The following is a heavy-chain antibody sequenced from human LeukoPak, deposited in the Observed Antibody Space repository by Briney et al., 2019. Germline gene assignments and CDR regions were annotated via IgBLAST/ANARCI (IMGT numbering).Heavy chain of an antibody. V-gene: IGHV3-23*01. CDR1: GSTFNSYS. D-gene: IGHD6-6*01. CDR2: ISGSGSIT. CDR3: AKDPGGIATRTFDY. Sequence: GGSLRLSCAASGSTFNSYSMSWVRQAPGKGLEWVSVISGSGSITFYADSVKGRFTISRDNSKNTLYLQMDSLRAEDTAVYHCAKDPGGIATRTFDYWGQGTLVTVSS. J-gene: IGHJ4*02.